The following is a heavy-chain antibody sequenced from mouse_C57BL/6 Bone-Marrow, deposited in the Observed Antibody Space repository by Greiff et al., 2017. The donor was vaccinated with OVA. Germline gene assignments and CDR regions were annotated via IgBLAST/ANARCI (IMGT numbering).Heavy chain of an antibody. J-gene: IGHJ4*01. CDR2: ISSGSSTI. Sequence: EVKVVESGGGLVKPGGSLTLSCAASGFTFSDYGMHWVRQAPEKGLEWVAYISSGSSTIYYAETVTGRFTFSRDNTKNTLFLQMTSLGSEDTAMYYSRAVIAPRAKDYWGQGASVTVSS. CDR3: RAVIAPRAKDY. CDR1: GFTFSDYG. V-gene: IGHV5-17*01. D-gene: IGHD1-1*01.